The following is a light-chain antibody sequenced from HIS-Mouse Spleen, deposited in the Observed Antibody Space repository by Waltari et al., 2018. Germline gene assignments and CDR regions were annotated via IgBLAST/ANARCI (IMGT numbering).Light chain of an antibody. CDR1: ALPKKY. CDR3: YSTDSSGNHRV. V-gene: IGLV3-10*01. J-gene: IGLJ2*01. Sequence: SYELPQPPPVSVSPGQTARITCSGEALPKKYAYWYQQKSGQAPVLVIYEDSKRPSGIPERFSGSSSGTMATLTISGAQVEDEADYYCYSTDSSGNHRVFGGGTKLTVL. CDR2: EDS.